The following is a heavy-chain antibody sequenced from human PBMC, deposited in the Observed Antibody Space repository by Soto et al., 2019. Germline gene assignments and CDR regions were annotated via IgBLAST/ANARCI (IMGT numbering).Heavy chain of an antibody. CDR2: ISYDGSNK. Sequence: QVQLVESGGGVVQPVRSLRLSCAASGFTFSSYAMHWVRQAPGKGLEWVAVISYDGSNKYYADSVTGRFTISRDNSQNTLYLQMNSLRAEDTAVYYCARDGAAEPNYYCYGMDVWGQGTTVTVSS. CDR3: ARDGAAEPNYYCYGMDV. V-gene: IGHV3-30-3*01. J-gene: IGHJ6*02. D-gene: IGHD6-13*01. CDR1: GFTFSSYA.